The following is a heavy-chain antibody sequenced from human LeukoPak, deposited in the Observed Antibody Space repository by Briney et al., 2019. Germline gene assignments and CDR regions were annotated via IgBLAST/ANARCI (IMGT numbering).Heavy chain of an antibody. D-gene: IGHD2-8*01. CDR2: IIPILGIA. Sequence: SVKVSCKASGRTFSSYPISWVRQAPGQGLEWMGSIIPILGIANYAQTFQGRVTITADKSTSTAYMELSSLRSEDTAVYYCARKSGYCTNGVCYHYFDYWGQGTLVTVSS. J-gene: IGHJ4*02. CDR3: ARKSGYCTNGVCYHYFDY. V-gene: IGHV1-69*02. CDR1: GRTFSSYP.